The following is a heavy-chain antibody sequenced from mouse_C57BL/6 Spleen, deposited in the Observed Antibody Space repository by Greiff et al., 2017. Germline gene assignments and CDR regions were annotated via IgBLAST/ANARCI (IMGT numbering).Heavy chain of an antibody. V-gene: IGHV7-3*01. CDR1: GFTFTDYY. J-gene: IGHJ4*01. CDR3: ARYGSNYEDYYAMDY. CDR2: IRNKANGYTT. D-gene: IGHD2-5*01. Sequence: EVKLMESGGGLVQPGGSLSLSCAASGFTFTDYYMSWVRQPPGKALEWLGFIRNKANGYTTEYSASVKGRFNISRDNSQSILYLQMNALRAEDSATYYCARYGSNYEDYYAMDYWGQGTSVTVSS.